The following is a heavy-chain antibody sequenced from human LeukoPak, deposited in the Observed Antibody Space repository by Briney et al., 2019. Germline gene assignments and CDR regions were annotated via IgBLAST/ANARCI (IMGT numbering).Heavy chain of an antibody. V-gene: IGHV4-38-2*02. J-gene: IGHJ4*02. CDR2: IYHSGST. CDR3: ARVTSRLGVCDY. CDR1: GYSISSGYY. Sequence: SETLSLTCTVSGYSISSGYYWGWLRQPPGKGLEWIGSIYHSGSTYYNPSLKSRVTISVDTSKNQFSLKLRSVTAADTAVYYCARVTSRLGVCDYWGQGSLVTVSS. D-gene: IGHD2-8*01.